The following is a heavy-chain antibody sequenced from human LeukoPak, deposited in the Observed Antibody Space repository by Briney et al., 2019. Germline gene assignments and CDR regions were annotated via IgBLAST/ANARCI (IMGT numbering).Heavy chain of an antibody. Sequence: ASVKVSCKASGYTFTSYYMHWVRQAPGQGLEWMGIINPSGGSTSYAQKFQGRVTMTRDMSTSTVYMELSSLRSEDTAVYYCARSGYYGSGSYYRPDYWGQGTLVTVSS. J-gene: IGHJ4*02. D-gene: IGHD3-10*01. CDR2: INPSGGST. V-gene: IGHV1-46*01. CDR1: GYTFTSYY. CDR3: ARSGYYGSGSYYRPDY.